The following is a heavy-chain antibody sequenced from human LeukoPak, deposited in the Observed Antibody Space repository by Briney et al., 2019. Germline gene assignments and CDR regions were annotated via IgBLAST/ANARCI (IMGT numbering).Heavy chain of an antibody. V-gene: IGHV5-10-1*01. CDR3: ARGRRGSGSYYYRFDP. CDR1: GPRFTSYW. Sequence: GAPLKISCKGPGPRFTSYWISGVRQIPGKGLEWMGRIDLSDSYNNYSPSFQGHVTISADKSISTAYLQWSRLKASDTAMYYCARGRRGSGSYYYRFDPWGQGTLVTVSS. CDR2: IDLSDSYN. D-gene: IGHD3-10*01. J-gene: IGHJ5*02.